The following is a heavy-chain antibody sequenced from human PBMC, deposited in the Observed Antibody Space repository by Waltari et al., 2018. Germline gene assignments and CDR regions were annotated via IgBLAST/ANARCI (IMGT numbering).Heavy chain of an antibody. CDR3: AAFWSGYFSNFDY. J-gene: IGHJ4*02. D-gene: IGHD3-3*01. V-gene: IGHV1-2*02. CDR2: INPNSGST. Sequence: QVQLVQSGAEVKKPGASVKVSCKASGYTFTGYYMPWVRQAPGQGLEGMGWINPNSGSTNYAKKFQCRVTMTRYTSISTAYMELSRLRSDDTAVYYCAAFWSGYFSNFDYWGQGTLVTVSS. CDR1: GYTFTGYY.